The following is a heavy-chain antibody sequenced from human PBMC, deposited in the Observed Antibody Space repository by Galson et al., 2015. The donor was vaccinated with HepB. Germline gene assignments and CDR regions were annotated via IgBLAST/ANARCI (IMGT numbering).Heavy chain of an antibody. J-gene: IGHJ4*02. CDR2: IYYSGST. V-gene: IGHV4-39*01. CDR3: ARYLRIPRGYFDY. D-gene: IGHD5/OR15-5a*01. CDR1: GGSISSSSYY. Sequence: SETLSLTCTVSGGSISSSSYYWGWIRQPPGKGLEWIGSIYYSGSTYYNPSLKSRVTIPVDTSKNQFSLKLSSVTAADTAVYYCARYLRIPRGYFDYWGQGTLVTVSS.